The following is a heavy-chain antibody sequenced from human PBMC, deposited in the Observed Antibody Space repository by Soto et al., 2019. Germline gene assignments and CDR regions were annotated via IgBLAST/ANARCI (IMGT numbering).Heavy chain of an antibody. D-gene: IGHD6-13*01. CDR3: ERDWAAAGPFDY. J-gene: IGHJ4*02. V-gene: IGHV1-18*01. CDR2: ISAYNGNT. Sequence: ASVKVSCKASGYTFTSYGISWVRQAPGQGLEWMGWISAYNGNTNYAQKLQGRVTMTTDTSTSTAYMELRSLRSDDTAGYYCERDWAAAGPFDYWGQETLVTVS. CDR1: GYTFTSYG.